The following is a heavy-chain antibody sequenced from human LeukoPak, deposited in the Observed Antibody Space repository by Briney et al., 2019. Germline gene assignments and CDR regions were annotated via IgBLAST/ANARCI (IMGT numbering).Heavy chain of an antibody. Sequence: ASVKVSCKASGYTFTSYYMHWVRQAPGQGLGWMGIINPSGGSTSYAQKFQGRVTMTRDMSTSTVYMELSSLRSEDTAVYYCARVLSSGYPLDYWGQGTLVTVSS. J-gene: IGHJ4*02. V-gene: IGHV1-46*01. CDR1: GYTFTSYY. CDR3: ARVLSSGYPLDY. D-gene: IGHD3-22*01. CDR2: INPSGGST.